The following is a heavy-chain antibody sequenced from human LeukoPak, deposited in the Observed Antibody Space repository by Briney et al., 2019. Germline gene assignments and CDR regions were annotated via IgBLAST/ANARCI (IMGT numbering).Heavy chain of an antibody. Sequence: SETLSLTCTVSGGSISSSSYYWGWIRQPPGKGLEWIGSIYYSGSTYYNPSLKSRVTISVDTSKNQFSLKLSSVTAADTAVYYCARERYFDWLTLSPFDYWGQGTLVTVSS. V-gene: IGHV4-39*07. D-gene: IGHD3-9*01. J-gene: IGHJ4*02. CDR3: ARERYFDWLTLSPFDY. CDR2: IYYSGST. CDR1: GGSISSSSYY.